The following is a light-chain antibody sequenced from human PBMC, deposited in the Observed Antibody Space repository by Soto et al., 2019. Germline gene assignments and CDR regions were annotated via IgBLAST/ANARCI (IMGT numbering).Light chain of an antibody. Sequence: QSALTQPASVSGSPEQSITISCTGPGSDVGSFDLVSWYQQHPGKAPKLIIFEGSKRPSGVSDRFSGSKSDNRAYLTISGLQAEDEADYYCSSYAGSLNWVFGGGTKLTVL. J-gene: IGLJ3*02. CDR2: EGS. CDR3: SSYAGSLNWV. V-gene: IGLV2-23*01. CDR1: GSDVGSFDL.